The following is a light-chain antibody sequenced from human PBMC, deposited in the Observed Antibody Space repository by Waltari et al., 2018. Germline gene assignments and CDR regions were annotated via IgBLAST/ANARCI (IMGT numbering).Light chain of an antibody. CDR2: DAS. V-gene: IGKV3-20*01. CDR1: QSVSSDY. Sequence: IVLTQSPGTLSLSPGERATLSCRAGQSVSSDYLAWYQQRPGLAPRLLIFDASSRAAGIPDRFSGSGSGTDFSLTISRLEPEDFAVYYCQQYGSLPWTFGQGTRVEIK. J-gene: IGKJ1*01. CDR3: QQYGSLPWT.